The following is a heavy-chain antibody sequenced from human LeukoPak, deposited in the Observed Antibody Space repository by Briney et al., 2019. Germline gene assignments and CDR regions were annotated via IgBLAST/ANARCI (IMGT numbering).Heavy chain of an antibody. CDR1: GFTSNRFC. D-gene: IGHD6-19*01. Sequence: GGSLRLSCGASGFTSNRFCMSWVRQAPGKGLEWVSAIGGRGDNTWYADSVKGRFTISRDNSKNILYLQMNSLRAEDTAMYYCAKDLWASETVIGTSRLADSWGQGTLVTVST. V-gene: IGHV3-23*01. J-gene: IGHJ4*02. CDR2: IGGRGDNT. CDR3: AKDLWASETVIGTSRLADS.